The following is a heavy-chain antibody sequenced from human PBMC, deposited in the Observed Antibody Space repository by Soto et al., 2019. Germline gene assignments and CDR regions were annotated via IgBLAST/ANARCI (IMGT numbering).Heavy chain of an antibody. CDR3: ARQRGDFRSGYFRLDAFDI. J-gene: IGHJ3*02. CDR2: IYYSGST. D-gene: IGHD3-3*01. V-gene: IGHV4-39*01. CDR1: GVSISSSSYY. Sequence: SETLSLTCTFSGVSISSSSYYWGWMRQPPGKGLEWIGSIYYSGSTYYNPSLKSRLTISVDTSKNKFSLKLSSVTAADMAVYYCARQRGDFRSGYFRLDAFDIGAQGIRFPVS.